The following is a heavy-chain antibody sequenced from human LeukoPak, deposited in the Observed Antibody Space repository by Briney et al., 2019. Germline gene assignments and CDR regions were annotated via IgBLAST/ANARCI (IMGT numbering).Heavy chain of an antibody. V-gene: IGHV4-59*01. CDR1: GGSISSYY. CDR2: IYYSGST. Sequence: SETLSLTCTVSGGSISSYYWSWIRQPPGKGLEWVGYIYYSGSTNYNPSLKSRVTISVDTSKNQFSLKLSSVTAADTAVYYCARGAFYFDYWGQGTLVTVSS. J-gene: IGHJ4*02. CDR3: ARGAFYFDY.